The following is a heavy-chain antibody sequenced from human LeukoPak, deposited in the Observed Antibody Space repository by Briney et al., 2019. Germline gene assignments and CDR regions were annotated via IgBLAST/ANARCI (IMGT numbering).Heavy chain of an antibody. CDR3: ARDAQHFNAFDI. D-gene: IGHD3-3*02. Sequence: SVTLSLTCTVSGGSISSYYWSWIRQPAGKGLEWIGRIYTSGSTNYNPSLKSRVTISIDTSKNQFSLKLTSVTAADTAVYYCARDAQHFNAFDIWGQGTMVTVSS. J-gene: IGHJ3*02. CDR2: IYTSGST. V-gene: IGHV4-4*07. CDR1: GGSISSYY.